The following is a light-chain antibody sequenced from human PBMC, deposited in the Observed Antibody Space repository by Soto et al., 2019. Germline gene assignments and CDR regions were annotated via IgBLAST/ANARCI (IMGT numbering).Light chain of an antibody. CDR2: DAS. Sequence: DIQMTQSPSTVSASVGDTVTITCRASQSISTRLAWYQQKAGTAPKVLIYDASRLESGVPSRISGSGSGTEFTLTISRLQPDDFASYYCQQYDSYSWTFGQGTKVDIK. J-gene: IGKJ1*01. V-gene: IGKV1-5*01. CDR1: QSISTR. CDR3: QQYDSYSWT.